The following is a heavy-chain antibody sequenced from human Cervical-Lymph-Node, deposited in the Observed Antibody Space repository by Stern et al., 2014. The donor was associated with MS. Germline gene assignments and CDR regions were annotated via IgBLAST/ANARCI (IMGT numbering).Heavy chain of an antibody. CDR1: GFIFSDFA. V-gene: IGHV3-33*01. CDR3: ARDGGRSGDGYNPFDS. J-gene: IGHJ4*02. Sequence: QVQLVQSGGGVVQPGRSLRLSCTTSGFIFSDFAMHWVRQAPGKGLEWVAVFWYEGSKKYYTDSVKCRFTISRDNSKTTLFLHLNSLRAADAAVYYCARDGGRSGDGYNPFDSWGQGTLVTVSS. CDR2: FWYEGSKK. D-gene: IGHD5-24*01.